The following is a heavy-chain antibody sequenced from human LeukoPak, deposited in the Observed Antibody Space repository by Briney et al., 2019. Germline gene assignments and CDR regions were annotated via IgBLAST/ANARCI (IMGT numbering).Heavy chain of an antibody. CDR3: ATIVSDSSGWYHFDQ. D-gene: IGHD6-19*01. J-gene: IGHJ4*02. CDR1: GFTVSSKY. CDR2: INSGGTT. V-gene: IGHV3-66*01. Sequence: GGSLRLSCAASGFTVSSKYMAWVRQASGKGLEWVSFINSGGTTNYADSVKGRFTISRDYSKNTLNLQMNSLRAEDTAVYYCATIVSDSSGWYHFDQWGQGALVTVSS.